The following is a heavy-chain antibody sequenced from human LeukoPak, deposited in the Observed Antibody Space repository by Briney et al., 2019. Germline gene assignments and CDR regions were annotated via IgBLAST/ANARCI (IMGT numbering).Heavy chain of an antibody. Sequence: ASVKVSCKVSGYTLTELSMHWVRQAPGKGLEWMGGFDPEDGETIYAQKFQGRVTMTEDTSTDTAYMELSSLRSEDTAVFYCAREGSKGLSRADAFDIWGQGTMVTVSS. V-gene: IGHV1-24*01. J-gene: IGHJ3*02. CDR3: AREGSKGLSRADAFDI. CDR2: FDPEDGET. CDR1: GYTLTELS. D-gene: IGHD2/OR15-2a*01.